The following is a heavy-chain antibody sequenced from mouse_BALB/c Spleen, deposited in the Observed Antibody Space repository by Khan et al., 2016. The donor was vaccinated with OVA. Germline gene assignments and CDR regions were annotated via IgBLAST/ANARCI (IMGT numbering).Heavy chain of an antibody. Sequence: QVQLKQSGAELAKPGASVKMSCKASGYTFSTYWIHWVKQRPGQGLEWIGYINPSSGYTYYNQRFNDKATLTADKSSSTAYMQLSSLTSEDSAVYYCARDRCAYWDPGTTLPVSA. J-gene: IGHJ2*01. CDR3: ARDRCAY. CDR2: INPSSGYT. V-gene: IGHV1-7*01. CDR1: GYTFSTYW.